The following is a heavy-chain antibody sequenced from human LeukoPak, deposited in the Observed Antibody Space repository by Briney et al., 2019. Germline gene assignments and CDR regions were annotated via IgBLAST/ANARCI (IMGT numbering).Heavy chain of an antibody. CDR1: GYTFTGYY. D-gene: IGHD1-26*01. Sequence: EASVKVSFKASGYTFTGYYIHWVRQAPGQGLEWMGWINPNTGGTNFAQKFQGRVTMTRDTSISTTYMELSRLRSDDTAMYCCARVMWQLLWDALNIWGQGTMVTVSS. V-gene: IGHV1-2*02. J-gene: IGHJ3*02. CDR3: ARVMWQLLWDALNI. CDR2: INPNTGGT.